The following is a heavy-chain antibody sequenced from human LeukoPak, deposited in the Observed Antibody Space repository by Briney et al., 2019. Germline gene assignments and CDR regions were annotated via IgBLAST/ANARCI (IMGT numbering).Heavy chain of an antibody. J-gene: IGHJ4*02. Sequence: PGGSLRLSCAASGFTFSSYGMHWVRQAPGKGLEWVAVIWYDGSNKYYADSVKGRFTISRDNSKKTLYLQMNSLRAEDTAVYYCARDGRGGYGAPSYYFDYWGQGTLVTVSS. CDR3: ARDGRGGYGAPSYYFDY. D-gene: IGHD3-16*01. CDR1: GFTFSSYG. V-gene: IGHV3-33*01. CDR2: IWYDGSNK.